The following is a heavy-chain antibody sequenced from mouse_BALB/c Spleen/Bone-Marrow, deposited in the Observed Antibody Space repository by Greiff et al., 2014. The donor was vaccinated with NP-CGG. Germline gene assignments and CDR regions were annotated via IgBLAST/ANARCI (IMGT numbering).Heavy chain of an antibody. CDR2: IDPENGDT. Sequence: VQLQQPGAELVRSGASVKLSCTGSGFNIKDSYMHWVKQRPGQGLEWIGWIDPENGDTEYAPKFQGKATMTADTSSNTAYLQLSSLTSEDTAVYYCTPYGNYGWDYWGQGTSVTVSS. CDR1: GFNIKDSY. V-gene: IGHV14-4*02. CDR3: TPYGNYGWDY. D-gene: IGHD2-10*02. J-gene: IGHJ4*01.